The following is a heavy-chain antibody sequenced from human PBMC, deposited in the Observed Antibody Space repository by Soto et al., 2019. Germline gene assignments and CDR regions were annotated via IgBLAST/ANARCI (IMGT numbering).Heavy chain of an antibody. V-gene: IGHV1-3*01. J-gene: IGHJ4*02. CDR3: ARSAPPIDY. Sequence: FQGRVTITRDTSASTAYMELSSLRSEDTAVYYCARSAPPIDYWGQGSLVTVSS.